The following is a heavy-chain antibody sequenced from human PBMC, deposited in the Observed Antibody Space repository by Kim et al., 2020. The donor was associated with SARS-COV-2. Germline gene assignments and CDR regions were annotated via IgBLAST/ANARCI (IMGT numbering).Heavy chain of an antibody. D-gene: IGHD3-9*01. CDR2: IHPGDSDT. CDR3: ARGPIEGLLMGYFDY. Sequence: GESLKISCKASGYRFTSYWIAWVRQMPGKGLEWMGIIHPGDSDTRYSPSFQGQVTISADKSISTSYLQWSSLKASDTAMYYCARGPIEGLLMGYFDYWGQGTLVTVSS. J-gene: IGHJ4*02. CDR1: GYRFTSYW. V-gene: IGHV5-51*01.